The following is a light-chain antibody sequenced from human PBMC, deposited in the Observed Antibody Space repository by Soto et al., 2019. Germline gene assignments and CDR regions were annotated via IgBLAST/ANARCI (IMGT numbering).Light chain of an antibody. J-gene: IGKJ1*01. Sequence: EIVLTQSPATLSLSPGERATLSCRASQSVSSYLAWYQQKPGQAPRLLIYDASNRATGIPARFSGSGSGTDFTLTISSLEPEDFAVYYGQQRSNLRTFGQGTKVEIK. V-gene: IGKV3-11*01. CDR1: QSVSSY. CDR2: DAS. CDR3: QQRSNLRT.